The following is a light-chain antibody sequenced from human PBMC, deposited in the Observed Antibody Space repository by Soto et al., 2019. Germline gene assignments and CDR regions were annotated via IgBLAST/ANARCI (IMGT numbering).Light chain of an antibody. CDR1: SSDVGGYNY. J-gene: IGLJ1*01. Sequence: QSALTQPASVSGSPGKSISISCTGTSSDVGGYNYVSWYQQHPGQAPQLMIYDVSNRTSGVSNRFSGSKYGNTASLTISGLHAEDEADYYCSSYTTSSTYVFGTGTKVTVL. CDR2: DVS. V-gene: IGLV2-14*03. CDR3: SSYTTSSTYV.